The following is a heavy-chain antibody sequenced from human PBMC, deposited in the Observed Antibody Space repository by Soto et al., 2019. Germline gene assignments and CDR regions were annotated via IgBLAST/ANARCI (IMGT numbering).Heavy chain of an antibody. CDR1: GYTFTSYG. V-gene: IGHV1-18*01. J-gene: IGHJ6*02. D-gene: IGHD2-2*01. CDR3: ARYGPPRSRPSYYYYYYGMDV. Sequence: ASVKVSCKASGYTFTSYGISWVRQAPGQGLEWMGWISAYNGNTNYAQKLQGRVTMTTDTSTSTAYMELRSLRSDDTAVYYCARYGPPRSRPSYYYYYYGMDVRGQGTTVTVSS. CDR2: ISAYNGNT.